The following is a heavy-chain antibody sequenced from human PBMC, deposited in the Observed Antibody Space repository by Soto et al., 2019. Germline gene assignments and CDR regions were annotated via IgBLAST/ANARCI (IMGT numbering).Heavy chain of an antibody. D-gene: IGHD2-2*01. CDR3: ARDGHIVAVPAAMVVGYYGMDV. CDR2: IWYDGSNK. Sequence: AGGSLRLSCAASGFTFSSYAMHWVRQAPGKGLEWVAVIWYDGSNKYYADSVKGRFTISRDNSKNTLYLQMNSLRAEDTAVYYCARDGHIVAVPAAMVVGYYGMDVWGQGTTVTVSS. CDR1: GFTFSSYA. V-gene: IGHV3-33*01. J-gene: IGHJ6*02.